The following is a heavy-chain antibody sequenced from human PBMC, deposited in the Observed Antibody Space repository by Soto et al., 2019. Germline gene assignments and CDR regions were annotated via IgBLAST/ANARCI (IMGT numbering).Heavy chain of an antibody. V-gene: IGHV3-30-3*01. CDR2: ISYDASNK. CDR1: GFTVSSYA. CDR3: ARGYSSSSAAFDY. Sequence: GGSPRISCAASGFTVSSYAIHWVRQAPGKGLEWVAVISYDASNKYYADSVKGRFTISRDNSKNTLYLQMNSLRAEDTAVYYCARGYSSSSAAFDYWGQGTLVTV. J-gene: IGHJ4*02. D-gene: IGHD6-13*01.